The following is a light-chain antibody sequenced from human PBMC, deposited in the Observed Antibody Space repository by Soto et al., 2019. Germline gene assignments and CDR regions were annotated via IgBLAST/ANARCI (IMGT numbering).Light chain of an antibody. Sequence: QSVLTQPPSASGSPGQSVTISCTGTSSDVGGYNYVSWYQQHPGKAPKLMIYEVIKRPSGVPDRFSGSKSGNTASLTVSGRQDEDEADYYCSSYAGISVVFGGGTQLTVL. J-gene: IGLJ2*01. V-gene: IGLV2-8*01. CDR3: SSYAGISVV. CDR1: SSDVGGYNY. CDR2: EVI.